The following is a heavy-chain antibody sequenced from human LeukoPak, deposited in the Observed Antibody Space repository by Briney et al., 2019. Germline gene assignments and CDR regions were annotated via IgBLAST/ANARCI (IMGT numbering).Heavy chain of an antibody. V-gene: IGHV4-59*01. J-gene: IGHJ5*02. CDR1: GGSISSYY. CDR3: ATSEGFGDSPHWFDP. CDR2: IYYSGST. D-gene: IGHD3-10*01. Sequence: SETLSLTCTVSGGSISSYYWSWIRQPPGKVLEWIGYIYYSGSTTYNPSLKSRVTISVDTSKNQFSLKLSSVTAADTAVYYCATSEGFGDSPHWFDPWGQGTLVTVSS.